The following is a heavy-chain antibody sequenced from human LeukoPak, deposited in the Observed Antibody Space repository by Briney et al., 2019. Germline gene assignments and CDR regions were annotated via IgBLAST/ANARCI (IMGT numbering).Heavy chain of an antibody. V-gene: IGHV1-69*04. CDR1: GYTFTSYG. Sequence: ASVKVSCKASGYTFTSYGISWVRQAPGQGLEWMGRIIPILGIANYAQKFQGRVTITADKSTSTAYMELSSLRSEDTAVYYCASPDYYDSSGYLNWGQGTLVTVSS. D-gene: IGHD3-22*01. CDR2: IIPILGIA. CDR3: ASPDYYDSSGYLN. J-gene: IGHJ4*02.